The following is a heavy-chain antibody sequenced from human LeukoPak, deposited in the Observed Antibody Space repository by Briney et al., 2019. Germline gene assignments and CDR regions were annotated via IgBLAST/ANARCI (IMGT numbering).Heavy chain of an antibody. D-gene: IGHD6-19*01. Sequence: GGPLRLSCAASGFTFSSYSMNWVRQAPGKGLEWVSSISSSSSYIYYADSVKGRFTISRDNAKNSLYLQMNSLRAEDTAVYYCARLGVAGFRRGGWFDPWGQGTLVTVSS. CDR3: ARLGVAGFRRGGWFDP. CDR2: ISSSSSYI. CDR1: GFTFSSYS. J-gene: IGHJ5*02. V-gene: IGHV3-21*01.